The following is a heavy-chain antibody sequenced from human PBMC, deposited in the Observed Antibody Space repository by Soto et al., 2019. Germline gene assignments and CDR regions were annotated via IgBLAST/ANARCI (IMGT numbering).Heavy chain of an antibody. D-gene: IGHD5-12*01. CDR2: ISDSGDST. J-gene: IGHJ4*02. V-gene: IGHV3-23*01. CDR3: ARDKWLPILSDS. Sequence: GGSLRLSCAASGFTLSSYAMSWVRQAPGKGLEWVATISDSGDSTYYADSVKGRFTISRDNSKNTLYLQINSLRAEDTAVYYCARDKWLPILSDSWGQGTLVTVSS. CDR1: GFTLSSYA.